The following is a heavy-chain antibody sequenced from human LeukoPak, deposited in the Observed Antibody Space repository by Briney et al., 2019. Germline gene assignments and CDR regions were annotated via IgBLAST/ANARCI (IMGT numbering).Heavy chain of an antibody. J-gene: IGHJ4*02. CDR3: ARGGHTSTADFYFDY. D-gene: IGHD1-26*01. V-gene: IGHV1-2*02. Sequence: ASVKVSCKASGYTFTDYYMHWVRQAPGQGLEWMGWINPSSDDTNYAQDFQGRVTMTRDTSITTAYLELNSLKSDDTAVYYCARGGHTSTADFYFDYWGQGTLVTVSS. CDR2: INPSSDDT. CDR1: GYTFTDYY.